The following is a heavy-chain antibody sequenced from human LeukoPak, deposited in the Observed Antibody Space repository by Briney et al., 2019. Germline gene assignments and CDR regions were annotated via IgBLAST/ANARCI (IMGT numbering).Heavy chain of an antibody. CDR1: GFSFSIYW. D-gene: IGHD3-22*01. CDR3: ARAPSEIGGYYPEYFRH. CDR2: IKSDGKT. Sequence: PGGSLRLSCAASGFSFSIYWMHWVRQAPGKGLVWVSRIKSDGKTNYADSVKGRFTISRDNAKNTVSLQMNSLRAEDTSVYYCARAPSEIGGYYPEYFRHWGQGTLVTVSS. V-gene: IGHV3-74*01. J-gene: IGHJ1*01.